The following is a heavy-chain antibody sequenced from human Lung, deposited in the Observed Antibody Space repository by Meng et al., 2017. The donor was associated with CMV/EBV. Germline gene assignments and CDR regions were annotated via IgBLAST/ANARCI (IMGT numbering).Heavy chain of an antibody. V-gene: IGHV1-8*02. CDR3: ARTQIAVEAGGTKTKYYYYGVDV. D-gene: IGHD1/OR15-1a*01. Sequence: SVXVSXXASGYTFSTYDINWMRQAPGQGLEWMGWMNANSGNTGYAQRFQGRVSMTRDTSTRTAYMELRSLRSEDTAVYYCARTQIAVEAGGTKTKYYYYGVDVWGQGTTVXVSS. CDR2: MNANSGNT. J-gene: IGHJ6*02. CDR1: GYTFSTYD.